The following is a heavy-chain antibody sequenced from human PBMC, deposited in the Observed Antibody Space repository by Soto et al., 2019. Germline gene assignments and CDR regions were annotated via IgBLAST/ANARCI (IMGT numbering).Heavy chain of an antibody. CDR3: AHIVVLWTTVASLYYFDY. V-gene: IGHV2-5*01. CDR2: IYWNDDK. J-gene: IGHJ4*02. Sequence: SGPTLVNPTQTLTLTCTFSGFSLSTSGVGVGWIRQPPGKALEWLALIYWNDDKRYSPPLKSRLTITKDTSKNQVVLTMTNMDPVDTATYYCAHIVVLWTTVASLYYFDYWGQGTLVTVSS. CDR1: GFSLSTSGVG. D-gene: IGHD4-17*01.